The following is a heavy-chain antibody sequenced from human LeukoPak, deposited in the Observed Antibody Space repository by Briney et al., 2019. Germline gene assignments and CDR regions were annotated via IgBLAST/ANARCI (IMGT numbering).Heavy chain of an antibody. CDR3: ARGVRRRLRPYYYYGMDV. CDR2: INPNSGGT. V-gene: IGHV1-2*02. J-gene: IGHJ6*02. D-gene: IGHD3-10*02. Sequence: GASVKVSCKASGYTFTGYYMHWVRQAPGQGLEWRGWINPNSGGTNYAQKSQGRVTMTRDTSISTAYKELSRLRSDDTAVYYCARGVRRRLRPYYYYGMDVWGQGTTVTVSS. CDR1: GYTFTGYY.